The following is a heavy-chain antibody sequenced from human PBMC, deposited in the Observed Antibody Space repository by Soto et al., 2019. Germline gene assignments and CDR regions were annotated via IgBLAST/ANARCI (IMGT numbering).Heavy chain of an antibody. D-gene: IGHD6-13*01. CDR1: GYTFTSYD. J-gene: IGHJ6*02. Sequence: QVQLVQSGAEVKKPGASVKVSCKASGYTFTSYDINWVRQATGQGLEWMGWMNPTSGNTGYAQKFQGRVTMTRNTSISTAYMELSSLRSEDTAVYYCASRGYSSSWYYYYYYGMDVWGQGTTVTVSS. CDR3: ASRGYSSSWYYYYYYGMDV. V-gene: IGHV1-8*01. CDR2: MNPTSGNT.